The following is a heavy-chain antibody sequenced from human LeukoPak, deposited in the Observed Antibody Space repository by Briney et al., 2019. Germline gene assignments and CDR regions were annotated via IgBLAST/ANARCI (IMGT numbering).Heavy chain of an antibody. D-gene: IGHD3-22*01. CDR2: IIPIFGTA. Sequence: ASVKVSCKASGYTFTSYDINWVRQAPGQGLEWMGGIIPIFGTANYAQKFQGRVTITADKSTSTAYMELSSLRSEDTAVYYCARVRRAYYDSSGYYTALDAFDIWGQGTMVTVSS. V-gene: IGHV1-69*06. CDR1: GYTFTSYD. CDR3: ARVRRAYYDSSGYYTALDAFDI. J-gene: IGHJ3*02.